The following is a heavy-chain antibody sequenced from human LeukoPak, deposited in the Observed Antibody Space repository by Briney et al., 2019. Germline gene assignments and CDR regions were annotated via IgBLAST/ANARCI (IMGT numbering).Heavy chain of an antibody. CDR3: ANGLRYFDWSQDDAFDI. Sequence: GGSLRLSCVASGFSFSNYGTHWVRQAPGKGLEWVTFMQYDGSVEFYADSVKGRFTISRDNSKNTVYLQMNSLRAEDTALYYCANGLRYFDWSQDDAFDIWGQGTMVTVSS. CDR1: GFSFSNYG. CDR2: MQYDGSVE. D-gene: IGHD3-9*01. V-gene: IGHV3-30*02. J-gene: IGHJ3*02.